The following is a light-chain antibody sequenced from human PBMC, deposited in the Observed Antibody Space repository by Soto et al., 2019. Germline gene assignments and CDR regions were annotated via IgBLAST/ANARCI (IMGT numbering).Light chain of an antibody. CDR3: QQYGSSTYT. CDR2: GAS. V-gene: IGKV3-20*01. CDR1: QSVSSN. Sequence: EIMMTQSASTLSVSPGERATLSCRASQSVSSNLAWYQQKPGQAPRLLIYGASTRATGIPDRFSGSGSGTDFTLTISRLEPEDFAMYYCQQYGSSTYTFGQGTK. J-gene: IGKJ2*01.